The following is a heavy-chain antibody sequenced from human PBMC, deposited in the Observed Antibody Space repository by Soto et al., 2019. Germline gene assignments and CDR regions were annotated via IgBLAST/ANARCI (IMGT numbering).Heavy chain of an antibody. V-gene: IGHV5-51*01. J-gene: IGHJ6*02. Sequence: PGESLKISCNGSGYSFTSYWIGWVRQMPGKGLEWMGIIYPGDSNTRYSPSFQSQVTISADKSISTAYLQWSSLKASDTAMYYCARLGGHYYYGMDVWGQGTTVTVSS. CDR1: GYSFTSYW. CDR3: ARLGGHYYYGMDV. CDR2: IYPGDSNT.